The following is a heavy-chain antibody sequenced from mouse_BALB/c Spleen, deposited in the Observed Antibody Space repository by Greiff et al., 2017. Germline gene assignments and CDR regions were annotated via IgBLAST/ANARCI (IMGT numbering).Heavy chain of an antibody. CDR2: IRLKSNNYAT. Sequence: EVKVVESGGGLVQPGGSMKLSCVASGFTFSNYWMNWVRQSPEKGLEWVAEIRLKSNNYATHYAESVKGRFTISRDDSKSSVYLQMNNLRAEDTGNYYWTRGPYGYAMDYWGQGTSVTVSS. D-gene: IGHD1-1*01. CDR3: TRGPYGYAMDY. CDR1: GFTFSNYW. J-gene: IGHJ4*01. V-gene: IGHV6-6*02.